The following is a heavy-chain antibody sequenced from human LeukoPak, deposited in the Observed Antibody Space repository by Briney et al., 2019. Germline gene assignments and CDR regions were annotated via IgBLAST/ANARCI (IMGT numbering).Heavy chain of an antibody. CDR1: GFTVSSNY. CDR3: ARDKGIAAVGTVDDAFDI. D-gene: IGHD6-13*01. J-gene: IGHJ3*02. Sequence: GGSLRLSCAASGFTVSSNYMSWVRQAPGKGLEWVSVIYSGGSTYYADSVKGRSTISRDNSKNTLYLQMNSLRAEDTAVYYCARDKGIAAVGTVDDAFDIWGQGTMVTVSS. V-gene: IGHV3-53*01. CDR2: IYSGGST.